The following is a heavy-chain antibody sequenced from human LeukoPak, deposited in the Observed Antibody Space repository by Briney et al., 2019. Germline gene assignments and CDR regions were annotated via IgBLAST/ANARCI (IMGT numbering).Heavy chain of an antibody. CDR2: IYNSGST. D-gene: IGHD1-14*01. Sequence: SETLSLTCTVSGGSISSGGYYWSWIRQHPGKGLEWIGYIYNSGSTSYKPSLKSRVTISEDTSQNQFSLKLSSVTAADTAVYYCARHTRNHGMEVWGQGTTVTVSS. V-gene: IGHV4-31*03. J-gene: IGHJ6*02. CDR1: GGSISSGGYY. CDR3: ARHTRNHGMEV.